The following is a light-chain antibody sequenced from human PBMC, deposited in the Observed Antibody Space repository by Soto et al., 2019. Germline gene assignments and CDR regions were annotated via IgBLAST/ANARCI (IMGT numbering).Light chain of an antibody. V-gene: IGKV1-39*01. Sequence: DIQLTQSPSSLSASVGDRVTITCRASQTISRNLNWYQQKPGEAPRLLMYVVSTLQGGVPYRFSGSESGTDYTLTISSVQPDDFATYYCQQSDSIPYTFGQGTKLEIK. CDR3: QQSDSIPYT. CDR2: VVS. CDR1: QTISRN. J-gene: IGKJ2*01.